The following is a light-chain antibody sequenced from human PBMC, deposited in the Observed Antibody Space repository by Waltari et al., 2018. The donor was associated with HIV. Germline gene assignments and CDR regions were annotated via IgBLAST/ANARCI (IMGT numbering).Light chain of an antibody. J-gene: IGLJ3*02. Sequence: QSALTQPDSVSGSPGQSITISCTGTTWDIGTYAHVPWYQQHPGKAPKLIIFAVNNRPSGISDRFSGSKSANVASLSISGLQAADEADYYCRSYSRTNTWVFGGGTRLTVL. V-gene: IGLV2-14*01. CDR1: TWDIGTYAH. CDR2: AVN. CDR3: RSYSRTNTWV.